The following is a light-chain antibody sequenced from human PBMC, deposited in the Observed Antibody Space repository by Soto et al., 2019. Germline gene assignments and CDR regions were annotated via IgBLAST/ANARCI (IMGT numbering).Light chain of an antibody. CDR1: QSVSSY. J-gene: IGKJ1*01. CDR2: GAS. CDR3: QQYNNRPPGT. Sequence: EIVLTQSPATLSLSPGGIATLSCRASQSVSSYLAWYQQKPGQAPRLLIYGASTRATGIPARFSGSGSGTEFTLTISSLQSEDFAVYYCQQYNNRPPGTFGQGTKVDIK. V-gene: IGKV3-15*01.